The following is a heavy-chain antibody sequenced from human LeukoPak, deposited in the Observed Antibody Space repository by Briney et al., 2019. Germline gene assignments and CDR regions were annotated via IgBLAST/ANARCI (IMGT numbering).Heavy chain of an antibody. CDR1: GFTFSNAW. CDR3: TTDPGYSSSWLDY. Sequence: GSLRLSCAASGFTFSNAWMSWVRQAPGKGLEWVGRIKSKTDGGTTDYAAPVKGRFTISRDDSKNTLYLQMNSLKTEDTAVYYCTTDPGYSSSWLDYWGQGTLVTVSS. CDR2: IKSKTDGGTT. V-gene: IGHV3-15*01. D-gene: IGHD6-13*01. J-gene: IGHJ4*02.